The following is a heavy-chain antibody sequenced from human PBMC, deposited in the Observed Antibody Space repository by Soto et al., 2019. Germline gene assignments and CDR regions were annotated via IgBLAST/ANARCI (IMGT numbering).Heavy chain of an antibody. J-gene: IGHJ5*02. Sequence: ASVKVSCKASGYTFTSYDINWVRQATGQGLEWMGWMNPNSGNTGYAQKFQGRVTVTRNTSISTTYMELSSLRSEDTAGYYCASGPRKGVVVAEKYKVFDPWGQATLVNGSS. D-gene: IGHD2-15*01. V-gene: IGHV1-8*01. CDR3: ASGPRKGVVVAEKYKVFDP. CDR1: GYTFTSYD. CDR2: MNPNSGNT.